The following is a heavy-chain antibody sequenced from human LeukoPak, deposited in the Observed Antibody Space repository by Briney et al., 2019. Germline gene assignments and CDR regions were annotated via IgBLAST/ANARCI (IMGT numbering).Heavy chain of an antibody. D-gene: IGHD6-19*01. Sequence: GGSLRLSCAASGFTFSDYYMSWIRQAPGKGLEWVSYISSSGSTIYYADSVKGRFTISRDNAKNSLYLQMNSLRAEDTAAYYCARDLQYSSGWYRDWGQGTLVTVSS. J-gene: IGHJ4*02. CDR3: ARDLQYSSGWYRD. CDR1: GFTFSDYY. CDR2: ISSSGSTI. V-gene: IGHV3-11*01.